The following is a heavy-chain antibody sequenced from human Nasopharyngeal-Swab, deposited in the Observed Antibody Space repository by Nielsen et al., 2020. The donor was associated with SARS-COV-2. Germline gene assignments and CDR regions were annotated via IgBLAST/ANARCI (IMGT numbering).Heavy chain of an antibody. V-gene: IGHV3-9*01. CDR2: ISWNSGSI. J-gene: IGHJ3*02. CDR3: AKEAPPYPRGAFDI. Sequence: GGSLRLSCAASGFTFDDYAMHWVRQAPGKGLEWVSGISWNSGSIGYADSVKGRFTISRDNAKNSLYLQMNSLRAEDTAVYYCAKEAPPYPRGAFDIWGQGTMVTVSS. CDR1: GFTFDDYA.